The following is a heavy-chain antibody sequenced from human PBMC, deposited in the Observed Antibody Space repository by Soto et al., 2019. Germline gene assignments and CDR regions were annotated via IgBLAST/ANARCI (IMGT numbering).Heavy chain of an antibody. J-gene: IGHJ6*02. V-gene: IGHV3-74*01. Sequence: PGGSLRLSCAASGFTFSSYWMHWVRQAPWKGLVWVSRINSDGSSTSYADSVKGRFTISRDNAKNTLYLQMNSLRAEDTAVYYCARELAHFVWLPYGMAVWGQLTTLTVSS. CDR2: INSDGSST. CDR1: GFTFSSYW. D-gene: IGHD3-9*01. CDR3: ARELAHFVWLPYGMAV.